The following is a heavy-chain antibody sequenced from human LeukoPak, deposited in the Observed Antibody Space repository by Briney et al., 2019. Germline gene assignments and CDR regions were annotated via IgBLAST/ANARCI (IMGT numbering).Heavy chain of an antibody. Sequence: SETLSLTCTVSGGSISSYYWSWIRQPPGKGLEWIGYIYYSGSTNYNPSLKSRVTISVDTSKNQFSLKLSSVTAADTAVYYCARGASYYDFWSGYYGMDVWGQGTTVTVSS. J-gene: IGHJ6*02. CDR2: IYYSGST. V-gene: IGHV4-59*01. CDR3: ARGASYYDFWSGYYGMDV. D-gene: IGHD3-3*01. CDR1: GGSISSYY.